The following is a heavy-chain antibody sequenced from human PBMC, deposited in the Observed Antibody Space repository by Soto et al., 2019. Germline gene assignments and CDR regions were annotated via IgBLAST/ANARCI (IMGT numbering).Heavy chain of an antibody. CDR2: ISWNSGSI. V-gene: IGHV3-9*01. CDR3: AKNPDSRSFYYYYMDV. J-gene: IGHJ6*03. Sequence: PGGALRLSCSASGFIFYDFAMHWVRQAPGEGLEWVSGISWNSGSIGYADSVKGRFTISRDSAKNSLYLQMNSLRAEDTALYYCAKNPDSRSFYYYYMDVWGKGTTVTVSS. CDR1: GFIFYDFA. D-gene: IGHD2-15*01.